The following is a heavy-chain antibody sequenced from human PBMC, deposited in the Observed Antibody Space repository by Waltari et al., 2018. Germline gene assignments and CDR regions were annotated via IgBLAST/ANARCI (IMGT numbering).Heavy chain of an antibody. V-gene: IGHV3-48*01. CDR1: GFTFNSYI. D-gene: IGHD4-4*01. CDR3: ARDSNKKYFQH. CDR2: ISSSSSTI. J-gene: IGHJ1*01. Sequence: EVQLVESGGGLVQPGGSLRLDCAASGFTFNSYIMNWVRQAPGKGLEWVSYISSSSSTIYYADSVKGRFTISRDNAKNSLYLQMNSLRAEDTAVYYCARDSNKKYFQHWGQGTLVTVSS.